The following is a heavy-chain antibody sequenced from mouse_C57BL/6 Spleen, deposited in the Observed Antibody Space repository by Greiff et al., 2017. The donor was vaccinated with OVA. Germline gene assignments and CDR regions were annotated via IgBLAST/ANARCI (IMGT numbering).Heavy chain of an antibody. CDR2: ISYDGSN. CDR3: ARDRGHCDFDV. CDR1: GYSITSGYY. J-gene: IGHJ1*03. V-gene: IGHV3-6*01. Sequence: EVQLQQSGPGLVKPSQSLSLTCSVTGYSITSGYYWNWIRQFPGNKLEWMGYISYDGSNNYNPSLKNRISITRDTSKNQFFLKLNSVTTEDTATYYCARDRGHCDFDVWGTGTTVTVSS.